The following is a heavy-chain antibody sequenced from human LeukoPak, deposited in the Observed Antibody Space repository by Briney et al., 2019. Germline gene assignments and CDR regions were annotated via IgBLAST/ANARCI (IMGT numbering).Heavy chain of an antibody. Sequence: GGSLRLSFAVSGFTFSSFTMNWVRQAPGRGLEWVSSITSSSGYIHYADSAKGRFTISRDNAKNSLYLQMNSLRAEDTAVYYCARGVSFRMVGTATDFDCRGQGTLVTVSS. CDR2: ITSSSGYI. J-gene: IGHJ4*02. V-gene: IGHV3-21*06. CDR3: ARGVSFRMVGTATDFDC. CDR1: GFTFSSFT. D-gene: IGHD2-21*02.